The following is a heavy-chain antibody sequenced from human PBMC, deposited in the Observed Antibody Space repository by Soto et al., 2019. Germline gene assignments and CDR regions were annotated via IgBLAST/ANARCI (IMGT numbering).Heavy chain of an antibody. Sequence: QVQLVQSGAEVEKPGASVRVSCKASGYIFTKYALHWVRQAPGQSLEWMGWINTGNGNTKYSQKFQGRVTITKDTSASTAYMKLSSLRSEDTAVYYCARDEDYWGQGTLVTVSS. CDR2: INTGNGNT. CDR3: ARDEDY. V-gene: IGHV1-3*04. J-gene: IGHJ4*02. CDR1: GYIFTKYA.